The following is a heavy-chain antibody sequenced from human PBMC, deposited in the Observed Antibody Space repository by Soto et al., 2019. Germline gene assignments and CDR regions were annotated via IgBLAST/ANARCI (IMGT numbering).Heavy chain of an antibody. V-gene: IGHV4-61*01. Sequence: PSETLSLTCTVSGGSVSSGSYYWSWIRQPPGKGLEWIGYTYYSGSTNYNPSLKSRVTISVDTSKNQFSLKLSSVTAADTAVYYCARGLAGVEDYYYGMDVWGQGTTVTVSS. CDR1: GGSVSSGSYY. J-gene: IGHJ6*02. CDR3: ARGLAGVEDYYYGMDV. D-gene: IGHD3-10*01. CDR2: TYYSGST.